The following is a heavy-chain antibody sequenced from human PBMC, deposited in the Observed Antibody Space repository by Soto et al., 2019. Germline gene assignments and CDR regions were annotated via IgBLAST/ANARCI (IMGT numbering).Heavy chain of an antibody. CDR1: GFTFSSYS. Sequence: GESLKISCKASGFTFSSYSLGWVRHMPGKGLQWMGNIFSSNSSAKYSPSFVGQVTISVDRSINTAYLQWSSLKASDTAIYYCGTWRGSSWFDYWGPGTLVTVSS. CDR2: IFSSNSSA. D-gene: IGHD2-2*01. V-gene: IGHV5-51*01. J-gene: IGHJ4*02. CDR3: GTWRGSSWFDY.